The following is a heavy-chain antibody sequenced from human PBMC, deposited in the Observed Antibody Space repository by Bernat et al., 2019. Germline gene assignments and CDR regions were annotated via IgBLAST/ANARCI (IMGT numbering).Heavy chain of an antibody. V-gene: IGHV3-NL1*01. J-gene: IGHJ4*02. Sequence: QVQLVESGGGVVQPGRSLRLSCAASGFTFSSYAMHWVRQAPGKGLEWVAVIYSGGSTYYADSVKGRFTISRDNSKNTLYLQMNSLRAEDKAVYYCARAGTKGFDYWGQGTLVTVSS. CDR1: GFTFSSYA. CDR3: ARAGTKGFDY. CDR2: IYSGGST. D-gene: IGHD4-17*01.